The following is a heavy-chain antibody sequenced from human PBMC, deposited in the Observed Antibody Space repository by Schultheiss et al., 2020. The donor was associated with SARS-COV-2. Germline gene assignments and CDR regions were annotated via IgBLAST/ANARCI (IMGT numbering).Heavy chain of an antibody. CDR2: INHSAST. J-gene: IGHJ5*02. D-gene: IGHD3-22*01. CDR3: ARGGTTWYYYDSSGYPFDP. Sequence: SQTLSLTCAVYGGSFSGYYWSWIRQPPGKGLEWIGEINHSASTNYNPSLKSRVTISVDTSKNQFSLKLSSVTAADTAVYYCARGGTTWYYYDSSGYPFDPWGQGTLVTVSS. CDR1: GGSFSGYY. V-gene: IGHV4-34*01.